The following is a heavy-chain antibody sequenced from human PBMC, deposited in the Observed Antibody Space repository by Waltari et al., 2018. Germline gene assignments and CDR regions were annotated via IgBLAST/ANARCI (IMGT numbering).Heavy chain of an antibody. CDR1: GFTFSNAW. V-gene: IGHV3-15*01. CDR2: IKSKTEGRTT. D-gene: IGHD3-22*01. CDR3: TTASTYDSSCYYDY. J-gene: IGHJ4*02. Sequence: EVQLVESGGGLVKPGGSLRLSCAASGFTFSNAWMSWVRQAPGKGLEWVGRIKSKTEGRTTDDAAPVKSRFTISREDSKTTLYLQMNSLKTEDTAVYYCTTASTYDSSCYYDYWGQGTLVTVSS.